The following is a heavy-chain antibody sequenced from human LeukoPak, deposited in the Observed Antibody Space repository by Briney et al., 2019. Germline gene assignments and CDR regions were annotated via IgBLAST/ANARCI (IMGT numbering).Heavy chain of an antibody. CDR3: TTVWTYYDFWSGEY. CDR1: GFTFSSYS. D-gene: IGHD3-3*01. V-gene: IGHV3-15*01. J-gene: IGHJ4*02. Sequence: GGSLRLSCAASGFTFSSYSMSWVRQAPGKGLEWVGRIKSKTDGGTTDYAAPVKGRFTISRDDSKNTLYLQMNSLKTEDTAVYYCTTVWTYYDFWSGEYWGQGTLVTVSS. CDR2: IKSKTDGGTT.